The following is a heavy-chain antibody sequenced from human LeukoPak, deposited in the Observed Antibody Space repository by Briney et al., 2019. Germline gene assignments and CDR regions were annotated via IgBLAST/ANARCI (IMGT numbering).Heavy chain of an antibody. J-gene: IGHJ4*02. CDR3: ASPGSTLTAGPI. CDR2: ISSSSSYI. V-gene: IGHV3-21*06. Sequence: GGSLRLSCEASGFNFNSYSMNWVRQAPGKGLEWVSSISSSSSYIKYADSVKGRFTISRDNALNSVHLQMNSLRVEDTAVYYCASPGSTLTAGPIWGQGSLVTVSS. D-gene: IGHD2-21*02. CDR1: GFNFNSYS.